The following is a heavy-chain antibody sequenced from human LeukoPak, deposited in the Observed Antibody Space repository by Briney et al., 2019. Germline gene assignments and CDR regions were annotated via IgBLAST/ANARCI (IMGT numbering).Heavy chain of an antibody. CDR1: GFTFSSYA. V-gene: IGHV3-23*01. J-gene: IGHJ6*03. Sequence: PGGSLRLSCAASGFTFSSYAMSWVRQAPGKGLEWVSAISGSGGSTYYADSVKGRFTISRDNSKNTLYLQMNSLRAEDTAVYYCAKDPRCCSSTSCYRHYYYYYYMDVWGKGTTVTVSS. CDR3: AKDPRCCSSTSCYRHYYYYYYMDV. D-gene: IGHD2-2*02. CDR2: ISGSGGST.